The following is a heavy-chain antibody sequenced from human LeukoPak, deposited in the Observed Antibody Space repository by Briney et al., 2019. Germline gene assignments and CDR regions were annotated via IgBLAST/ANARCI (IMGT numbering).Heavy chain of an antibody. D-gene: IGHD6-19*01. CDR3: ARVSSGGSSGWKNPLDS. J-gene: IGHJ4*02. CDR1: GFTLSSYG. CDR2: IWDDGSNK. Sequence: PWGAPRISCGAAGFTLSSYGMHLGRQAPRKGGGGVGVIWDDGSNKYYADSVKGRFTIFRDNSNNTLYLQMNSLRADDTAVYYCARVSSGGSSGWKNPLDSWGQGTLVTVSP. V-gene: IGHV3-33*01.